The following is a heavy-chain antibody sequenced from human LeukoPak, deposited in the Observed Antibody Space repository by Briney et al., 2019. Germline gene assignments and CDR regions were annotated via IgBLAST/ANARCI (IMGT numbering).Heavy chain of an antibody. CDR1: GGSISSYY. Sequence: SETLSLTCTVSGGSISSYYWSWIRQPPGKGLEWIGYIYYSGSTNYNPSLKSRVTISVDTSKNQFSLKLSSVTAADTAVYYCARGLQFGGVIDYWGQGTLVTVSS. D-gene: IGHD3-16*02. CDR3: ARGLQFGGVIDY. CDR2: IYYSGST. V-gene: IGHV4-59*01. J-gene: IGHJ4*02.